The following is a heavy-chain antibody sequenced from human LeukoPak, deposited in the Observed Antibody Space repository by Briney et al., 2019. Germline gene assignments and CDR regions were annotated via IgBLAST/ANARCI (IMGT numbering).Heavy chain of an antibody. CDR1: GFTFSIYA. CDR2: ITSGGNT. D-gene: IGHD5-12*01. V-gene: IGHV3-23*01. CDR3: ARGRGYRDYDRPLDY. Sequence: GGSLRLSCGASGFTFSIYAMSWVRQAPGKGLEWVSVITSGGNTYYADSVKGRFTTSRDNSKNTLYVQMNSLRAEDTAIYYCARGRGYRDYDRPLDYWGQGTLVTVSS. J-gene: IGHJ4*02.